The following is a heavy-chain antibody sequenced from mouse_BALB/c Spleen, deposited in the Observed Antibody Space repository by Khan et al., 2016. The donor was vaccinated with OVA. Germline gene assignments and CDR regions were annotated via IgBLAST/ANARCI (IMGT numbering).Heavy chain of an antibody. CDR2: IWSDGIT. CDR3: ARGIYYYGRLLLDY. J-gene: IGHJ2*01. Sequence: QVQLKESGPGLVAPSQSLSITCTISGFSLTSYGVHWVRQPPGKGLEWLVVIWSDGITTYNSALKSRLSISKDNSKSQVFLKMNSLQTDDTAMYYCARGIYYYGRLLLDYWGQGTTLTVSS. V-gene: IGHV2-6-1*01. D-gene: IGHD1-1*01. CDR1: GFSLTSYG.